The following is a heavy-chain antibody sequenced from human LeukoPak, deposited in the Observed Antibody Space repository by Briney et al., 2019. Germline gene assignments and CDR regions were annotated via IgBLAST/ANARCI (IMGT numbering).Heavy chain of an antibody. D-gene: IGHD4-17*01. CDR2: ISYDGSNE. V-gene: IGHV3-30*18. J-gene: IGHJ4*02. Sequence: PGGSLRLSCAASGFTFSSYAMHWVRQAPGKGLEWVAVISYDGSNEYHADSVKGRFTISRDNSKNTLYLQMNSLRAEDTAVYYCAKDDCDYGQLNYFDYWGQGTLVAVSS. CDR3: AKDDCDYGQLNYFDY. CDR1: GFTFSSYA.